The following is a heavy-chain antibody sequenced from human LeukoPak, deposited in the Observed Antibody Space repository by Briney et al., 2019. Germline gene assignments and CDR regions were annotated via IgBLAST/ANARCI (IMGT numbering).Heavy chain of an antibody. CDR3: VREFRGGTFDF. CDR2: VIPSVVST. D-gene: IGHD5-24*01. Sequence: ASVRVSCKASGYTFTSYYIHWVGQAPGHGLEWLGIVIPSVVSTTYPPKFQGRITVTRDTSTSIVYMELSRLRSEDTAMYYCVREFRGGTFDFWGQGTLVTVSS. CDR1: GYTFTSYY. J-gene: IGHJ4*02. V-gene: IGHV1-46*01.